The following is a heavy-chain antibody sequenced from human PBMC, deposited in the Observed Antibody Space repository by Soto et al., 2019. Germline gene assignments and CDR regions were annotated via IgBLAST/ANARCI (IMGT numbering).Heavy chain of an antibody. CDR3: AKEQASFFRPAAGTDF. Sequence: EVQVLESGGGLVQPGGSLRLSCAASGFTFNTFGMNWVRQAPGKGLEWVSAISGSGRSTYYADSVKGRFTISRDNSKNMVYLQMNSLRVDDTAVYYCAKEQASFFRPAAGTDFWGQGTLVTVSS. D-gene: IGHD6-13*01. CDR1: GFTFNTFG. V-gene: IGHV3-23*01. CDR2: ISGSGRST. J-gene: IGHJ4*02.